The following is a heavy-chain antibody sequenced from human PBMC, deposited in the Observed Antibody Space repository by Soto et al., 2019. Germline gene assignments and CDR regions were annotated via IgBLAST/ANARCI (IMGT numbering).Heavy chain of an antibody. CDR3: ARDGAYCSSTSCYYSPPPPEGFDL. CDR1: GFIFSSYG. J-gene: IGHJ2*01. CDR2: IWYGGNNK. Sequence: GGSLRLSCSASGFIFSSYGMHWVRQAPGKGLEWVALIWYGGNNKYYADSVKGRFTISRDNSKNALYLQMNSLRAEDTAVYYCARDGAYCSSTSCYYSPPPPEGFDLWGRGTLVTVSS. V-gene: IGHV3-33*01. D-gene: IGHD2-2*01.